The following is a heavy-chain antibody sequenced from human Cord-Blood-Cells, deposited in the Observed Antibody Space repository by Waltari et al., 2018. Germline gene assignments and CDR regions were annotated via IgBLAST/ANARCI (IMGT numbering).Heavy chain of an antibody. V-gene: IGHV4-59*01. Sequence: QMQLQESGPGLVKPSETLSLTCTVSGGSISSYYWSWIRQPPGKGLEWIGYIYYSGSTNYTPSLQSRVTISVDTSKNQFSLKLSSVTAADTAVYYCAVLSAAGTGVDYWGQGTLVTVSS. CDR1: GGSISSYY. J-gene: IGHJ4*02. CDR2: IYYSGST. CDR3: AVLSAAGTGVDY. D-gene: IGHD6-13*01.